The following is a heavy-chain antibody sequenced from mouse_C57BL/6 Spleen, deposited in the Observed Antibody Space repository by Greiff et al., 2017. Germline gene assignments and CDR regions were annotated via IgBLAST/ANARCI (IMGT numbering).Heavy chain of an antibody. D-gene: IGHD2-4*01. J-gene: IGHJ4*01. V-gene: IGHV1-52*01. CDR3: ARASYDYGTRDD. Sequence: QVQLQQPGAELVRPGSSVKLSCKASGYTFTSYWMHWVKQRPIQGLAWIGNIDPSDSETHYNQKFKDKATLTVDKSSSTAYMQPSRLTSEDSAVCYCARASYDYGTRDDWGQGTSVTVSS. CDR1: GYTFTSYW. CDR2: IDPSDSET.